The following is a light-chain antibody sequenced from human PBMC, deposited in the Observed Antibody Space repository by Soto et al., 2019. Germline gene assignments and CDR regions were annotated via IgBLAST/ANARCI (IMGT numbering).Light chain of an antibody. CDR2: AAS. Sequence: DIQMTQSPSSLSASVGDRVTITGRASQTISTYLNWYQQEPGKAPKLLIYAASSWKSGVPSRCSGSGSGTAFTLTISSLQPEDFAAYYCQQSHGIPYTLGQGTKLEIK. CDR1: QTISTY. V-gene: IGKV1-39*01. J-gene: IGKJ2*01. CDR3: QQSHGIPYT.